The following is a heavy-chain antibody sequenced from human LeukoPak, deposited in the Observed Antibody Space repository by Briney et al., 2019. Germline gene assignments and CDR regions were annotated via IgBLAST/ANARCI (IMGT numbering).Heavy chain of an antibody. CDR2: IDAVNGNT. CDR3: ARDGQARPFDY. V-gene: IGHV1-3*01. Sequence: ASVKVSCKASGYTFSSYAMHWVRQAPGQRLEWMGWIDAVNGNTKYSQKFQGRVTITRDTSASIAYMELSSLRSEDTAVYYCARDGQARPFDYWGQGTLVTVSS. J-gene: IGHJ4*02. CDR1: GYTFSSYA.